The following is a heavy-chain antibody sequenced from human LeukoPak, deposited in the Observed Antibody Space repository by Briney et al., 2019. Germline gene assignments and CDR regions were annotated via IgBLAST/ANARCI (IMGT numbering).Heavy chain of an antibody. CDR3: ARDYMAGATFQIQGPVDY. Sequence: GGSLRPSCAASGFSFTTYWMSWVRQAQGKGLEWVANINQDGSERYYVDSVKGRFTISRDNAKNSLYLQMNSLGAEGTALYYCARDYMAGATFQIQGPVDYWGQGTLVTVSS. D-gene: IGHD1-26*01. CDR2: INQDGSER. V-gene: IGHV3-7*01. J-gene: IGHJ4*02. CDR1: GFSFTTYW.